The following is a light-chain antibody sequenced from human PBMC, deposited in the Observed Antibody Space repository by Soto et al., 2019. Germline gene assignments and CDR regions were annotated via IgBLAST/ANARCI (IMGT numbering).Light chain of an antibody. V-gene: IGKV3-20*01. CDR2: GTS. CDR1: RSVNSGY. Sequence: EIVLTQSPGTLSLSPGERATLSCRASRSVNSGYIAWYQQKPGQSPRLLIYGTSSRATDIPDRFSGSGSGTDFTLTISKLEPEDFAVYYCQQYGSSTTFGQGTKVDIK. CDR3: QQYGSSTT. J-gene: IGKJ1*01.